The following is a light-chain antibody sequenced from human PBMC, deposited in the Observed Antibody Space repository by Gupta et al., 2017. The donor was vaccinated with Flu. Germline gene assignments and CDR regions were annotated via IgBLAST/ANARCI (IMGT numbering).Light chain of an antibody. Sequence: QPVLTQPPSASGTTGQRVTISCSGSSSNIGSNTVNLYQQLPGTAPKLLIYSNKQRPSGVPVRFSGSKSGTSASLAISGLQSEDEADYYCAAWDDSLNGRVFGGGTKLSVL. J-gene: IGLJ3*02. CDR3: AAWDDSLNGRV. CDR2: SNK. CDR1: SSNIGSNT. V-gene: IGLV1-44*01.